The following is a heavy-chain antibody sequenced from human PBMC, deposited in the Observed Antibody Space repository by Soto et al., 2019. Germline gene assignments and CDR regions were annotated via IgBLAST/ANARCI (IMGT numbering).Heavy chain of an antibody. J-gene: IGHJ4*02. D-gene: IGHD6-19*01. Sequence: QLQLQESGPGLVKPSETLSLTCTVSGGSISSSSYYWGWIRQPPGKGLEWIGSIYYSGSTFYNPSLKSRVTISVDTSKNQFSLKLTSVTAADTAVYYCSRQVGSGGYWGQGTLVTVSS. CDR3: SRQVGSGGY. CDR1: GGSISSSSYY. V-gene: IGHV4-39*01. CDR2: IYYSGST.